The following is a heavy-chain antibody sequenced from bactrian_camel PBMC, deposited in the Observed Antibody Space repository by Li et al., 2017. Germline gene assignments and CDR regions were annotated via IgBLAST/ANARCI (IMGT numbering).Heavy chain of an antibody. V-gene: IGHV3S63*01. Sequence: HVQLVESGGGSVQAGGSLRLSCAVSGYDALYLCMGWFRQAPGKEREGVGGMHTAAGTTYYPDSVKGRFTISRDNAKNTVYLQMNSLKSEDTALYYCAIDRGPDGTIFGYWGQGTQVTVS. CDR3: AIDRGPDGTIFGY. D-gene: IGHD5*01. J-gene: IGHJ6*01. CDR2: MHTAAGTT. CDR1: GYDALYLC.